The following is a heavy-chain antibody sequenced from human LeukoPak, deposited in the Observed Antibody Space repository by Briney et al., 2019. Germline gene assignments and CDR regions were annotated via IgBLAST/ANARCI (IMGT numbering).Heavy chain of an antibody. D-gene: IGHD3-3*01. Sequence: SETLSLTCAVYGGSFSGYYWGWIRQPPGKGLEWIGSIYYSGSTYYNPSLKSRVTISVDTSKNQFSLKLSSVTAADTAVYYCAKVGYYDFWSGTYYYMDVWGKGTTVTVSS. V-gene: IGHV4-34*01. J-gene: IGHJ6*03. CDR3: AKVGYYDFWSGTYYYMDV. CDR1: GGSFSGYY. CDR2: IYYSGST.